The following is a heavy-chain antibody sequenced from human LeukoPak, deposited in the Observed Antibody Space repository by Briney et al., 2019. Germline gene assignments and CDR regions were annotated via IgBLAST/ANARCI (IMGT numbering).Heavy chain of an antibody. Sequence: SETLSLTCTVSGASITSYYWNWIRQPAGKGLEWIGRIYTSGSTNYNPSLKSRVTMSVDTSKNQFSLKLSSVTAADTAVYYCARGGYWSQARKYNWFDPWGQGTLVTVSS. CDR3: ARGGYWSQARKYNWFDP. D-gene: IGHD5-12*01. CDR1: GASITSYY. J-gene: IGHJ5*02. CDR2: IYTSGST. V-gene: IGHV4-4*07.